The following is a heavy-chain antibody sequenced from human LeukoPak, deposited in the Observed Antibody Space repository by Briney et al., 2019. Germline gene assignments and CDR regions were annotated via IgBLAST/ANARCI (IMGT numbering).Heavy chain of an antibody. CDR1: GYSFTGHY. J-gene: IGHJ4*02. Sequence: ASVKVSCKASGYSFTGHYIHWVRQAPGQGLEWMGWIHPNRGGTNNAQKFQGRVTMTTDTSTSTAYMELRSLRSDDTAVYYCARAPGITMVRGPDYWGQGTLVTVSS. CDR2: IHPNRGGT. CDR3: ARAPGITMVRGPDY. D-gene: IGHD3-10*01. V-gene: IGHV1-2*02.